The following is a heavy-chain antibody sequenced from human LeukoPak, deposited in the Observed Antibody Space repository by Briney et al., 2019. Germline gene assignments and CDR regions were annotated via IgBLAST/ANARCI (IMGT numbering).Heavy chain of an antibody. CDR1: GFTLSPYT. J-gene: IGHJ4*02. CDR3: AKVPILGYCSGGCCRNFDY. V-gene: IGHV3-30*04. Sequence: GGSLRLSCAASGFTLSPYTMHWVRQAPGKGLEWLAHISYDGNNKYFADSVKGRFTISRDNSKNTLYLQMNSLRAEDTAVYYCAKVPILGYCSGGCCRNFDYWGQGTLVTVSS. CDR2: ISYDGNNK. D-gene: IGHD2-15*01.